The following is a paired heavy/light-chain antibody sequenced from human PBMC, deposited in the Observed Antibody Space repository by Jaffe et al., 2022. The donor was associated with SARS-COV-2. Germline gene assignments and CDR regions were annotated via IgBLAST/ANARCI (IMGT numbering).Light chain of an antibody. J-gene: IGKJ1*01. V-gene: IGKV3-20*01. Sequence: EIVLTQSPGTLSLSPGERATLSCRASQSVSSSYLAWYQQKPGQAPRLLIYGASSRATGIPDRFSGSGSGTDFTLTISRLEPEDFAVYYCQQYGSSPEFGQGTKVEIK. CDR1: QSVSSSY. CDR3: QQYGSSPE. CDR2: GAS.
Heavy chain of an antibody. CDR2: TYYRSKWYN. Sequence: QVQLQQSGPGLVKPSQTLSLTCAISGDSVSSNSAAWNWIRQSPSRGLEWLGRTYYRSKWYNDYAVSVKSRITINPDTSKNQFSLQLNSVTPEDTAVYYCAREDFGVVTDPPFVYYGMDVWGQGTTVTVSS. CDR1: GDSVSSNSAA. CDR3: AREDFGVVTDPPFVYYGMDV. V-gene: IGHV6-1*01. D-gene: IGHD3-3*01. J-gene: IGHJ6*02.